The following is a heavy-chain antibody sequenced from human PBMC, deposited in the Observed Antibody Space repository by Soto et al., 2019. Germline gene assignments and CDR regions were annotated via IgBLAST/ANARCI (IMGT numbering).Heavy chain of an antibody. D-gene: IGHD3-22*01. CDR1: GGSISSGGYY. CDR2: IYYSGST. Sequence: PSETLSLTCTVSGGSISSGGYYWGWIRQHPGKGLEWIGYIYYSGSTYYNPSLKSRVTISVDTSKNQFSLKLSSVTAADTAVYYCARTGPMIVVVHTHNRDAFDIWRQGTMVTVSS. CDR3: ARTGPMIVVVHTHNRDAFDI. J-gene: IGHJ3*02. V-gene: IGHV4-31*03.